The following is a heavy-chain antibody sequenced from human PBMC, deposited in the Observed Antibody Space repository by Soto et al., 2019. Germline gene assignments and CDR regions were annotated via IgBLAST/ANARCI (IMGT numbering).Heavy chain of an antibody. CDR2: IYYSGIT. D-gene: IGHD1-26*01. Sequence: QLQLQESGPGLVKPSETLSLTCTVSGGSISSSSYYWGWIRQPPGKGLEWIGSIYYSGITSYNPSLKSRVTISVDTSKNPFSLKLSSVPAADTAVYYCATQEVGGSYVYTFDPWGQGTLVTVSS. V-gene: IGHV4-39*02. CDR3: ATQEVGGSYVYTFDP. J-gene: IGHJ5*02. CDR1: GGSISSSSYY.